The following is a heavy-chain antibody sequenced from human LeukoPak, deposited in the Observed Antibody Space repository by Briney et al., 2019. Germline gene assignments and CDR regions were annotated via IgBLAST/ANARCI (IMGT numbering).Heavy chain of an antibody. CDR2: ISSSSSAI. J-gene: IGHJ3*02. D-gene: IGHD2-21*02. V-gene: IGHV3-48*02. CDR3: ARDRYCGGDCSDAFDI. CDR1: GFTFSNYN. Sequence: PGGSLRLSCAASGFTFSNYNMNWVRQVPGKGLAWVSYISSSSSAIYYTHSVRGRFTISRDNAKASLYLQMNSLRDEDTAVYYCARDRYCGGDCSDAFDIWGRGTTVTVSS.